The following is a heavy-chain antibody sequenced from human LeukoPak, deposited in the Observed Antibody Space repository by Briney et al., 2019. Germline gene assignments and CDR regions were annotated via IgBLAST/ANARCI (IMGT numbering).Heavy chain of an antibody. CDR2: IYTSGST. Sequence: PSETLSLTCTVSGGSISSYYWSWIRQPPGKELEWIGYIYTSGSTNYNPSLKSRVTISVDTSKNQFSLKLSSVTAADTAVYYCARTQYDYYYYYYMDVWGKGTTVTVSS. CDR1: GGSISSYY. J-gene: IGHJ6*03. D-gene: IGHD2-2*01. V-gene: IGHV4-4*09. CDR3: ARTQYDYYYYYYMDV.